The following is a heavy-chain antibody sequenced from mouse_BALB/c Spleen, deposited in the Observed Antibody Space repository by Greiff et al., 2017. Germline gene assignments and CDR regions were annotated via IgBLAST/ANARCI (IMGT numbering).Heavy chain of an antibody. CDR2: ISSGGGST. J-gene: IGHJ2*01. CDR1: GFAFSSYD. CDR3: ARYPYYFDY. V-gene: IGHV5-12-1*01. D-gene: IGHD5-1*01. Sequence: EVKVVESGGGLVKPGGSLKLSCAASGFAFSSYDMSWVRQTPEKRLEWVAYISSGGGSTYYPDTVKGRFTISRDNAKNTLYLQMSSLKSEDTAMYYCARYPYYFDYWGQGTTLTVSS.